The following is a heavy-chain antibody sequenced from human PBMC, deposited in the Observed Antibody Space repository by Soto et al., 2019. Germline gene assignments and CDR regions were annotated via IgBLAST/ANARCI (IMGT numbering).Heavy chain of an antibody. V-gene: IGHV4-59*01. CDR3: ARDSILRVRAFDY. CDR2: IYYTGTT. CDR1: GGSISSYY. D-gene: IGHD3-10*01. J-gene: IGHJ4*02. Sequence: PSETLSLTCTVSGGSISSYYWSWIRQPPGKGLEWIGYIYYTGTTNYNPSLKSRVVMSLDTTKNHFSLKLSSVTAADTAVYYCARDSILRVRAFDYWGLGPMVTVSS.